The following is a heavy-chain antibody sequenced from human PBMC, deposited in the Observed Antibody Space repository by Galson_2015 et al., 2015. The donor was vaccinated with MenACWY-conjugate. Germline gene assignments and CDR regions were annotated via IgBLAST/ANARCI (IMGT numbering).Heavy chain of an antibody. V-gene: IGHV3-23*01. CDR3: AKDRGHDYSNYLS. Sequence: SLRLSCAASGFTFSNYAMSWVRQGPGKGLDWVSGISGSGRSTYYADSVEGRFTISRDNSKNTLYLQMNSLRAEDTAVYYCAKDRGHDYSNYLSWGQGTLVTVSS. CDR1: GFTFSNYA. J-gene: IGHJ5*02. CDR2: ISGSGRST. D-gene: IGHD4-11*01.